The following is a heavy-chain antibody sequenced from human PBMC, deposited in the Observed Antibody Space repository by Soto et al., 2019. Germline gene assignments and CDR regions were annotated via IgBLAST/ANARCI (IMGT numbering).Heavy chain of an antibody. CDR1: GDSVSSVGFH. V-gene: IGHV4-30-4*02. J-gene: IGHJ3*02. CDR2: IYNGGST. D-gene: IGHD4-17*01. Sequence: PSETLSLTCTVSGDSVSSVGFHWAWLRRPPGKGLEWIGYIYNGGSTYYRPSLESRMHMSLDATRNHYSLSLKSEDSAVYYCARVMAVQAFDIWGQGTKVTVSS. CDR3: ARVMAVQAFDI.